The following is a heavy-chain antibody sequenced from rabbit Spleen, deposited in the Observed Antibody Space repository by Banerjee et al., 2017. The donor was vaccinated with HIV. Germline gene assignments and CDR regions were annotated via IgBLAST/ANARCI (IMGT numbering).Heavy chain of an antibody. V-gene: IGHV1S47*01. CDR2: IYNGDGST. Sequence: QEQLVESGGGLVQPEGSLTLTCKASGFDFSSNAMCWVRQAPGKGPEWIACIYNGDGSTYYASWAKGRFTISKTSSNTVTLQMTSLTAADTATCFCARDLVGVIGWNFNLWGQGPWSPS. CDR1: GFDFSSNA. D-gene: IGHD5-1*01. J-gene: IGHJ4*01. CDR3: ARDLVGVIGWNFNL.